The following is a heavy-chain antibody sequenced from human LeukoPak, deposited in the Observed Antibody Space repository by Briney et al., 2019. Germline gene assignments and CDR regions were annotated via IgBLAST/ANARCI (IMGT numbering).Heavy chain of an antibody. CDR3: AKPPYGRDVYNYFDY. CDR1: GFTFRIYA. D-gene: IGHD5-24*01. Sequence: GGSLRLSCAGSGFTFRIYAMGWVRQAPGKGLEWVSAISGSGGSTYYADSVKGRFTISRDHSKNTMYLQMNSLRGEDTTVYYCAKPPYGRDVYNYFDYWGQGTPVTVSS. V-gene: IGHV3-23*01. CDR2: ISGSGGST. J-gene: IGHJ4*02.